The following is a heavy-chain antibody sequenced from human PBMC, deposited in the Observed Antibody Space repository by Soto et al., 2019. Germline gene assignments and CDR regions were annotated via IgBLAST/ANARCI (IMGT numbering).Heavy chain of an antibody. V-gene: IGHV3-23*01. Sequence: GGSLRLSCAASGFTFSSYAMSWVRQAPGKGLEWVSAISGSGGSTYYADSVKGRFTISRDNSKNTLYLQMNSLRAEDTAVYYCAKDLEAYDSSGYYYLTVYPTNYGMDVWGQGTTVTVSS. CDR2: ISGSGGST. J-gene: IGHJ6*02. D-gene: IGHD3-22*01. CDR1: GFTFSSYA. CDR3: AKDLEAYDSSGYYYLTVYPTNYGMDV.